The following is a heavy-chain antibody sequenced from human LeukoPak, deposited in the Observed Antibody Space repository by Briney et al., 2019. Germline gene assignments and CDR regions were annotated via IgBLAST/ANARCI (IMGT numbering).Heavy chain of an antibody. CDR3: ASPTPDIVVVPAASQDYYYYGMDV. J-gene: IGHJ6*02. Sequence: ASVKVSCKASGGTFSSYAISWVRQAPGQGLEWMGGIIPIFGTANYAQKFQGGVTITADESTSTAYMELSSLRSEDTAVYYCASPTPDIVVVPAASQDYYYYGMDVWGQGTTVTVS. CDR2: IIPIFGTA. D-gene: IGHD2-2*01. CDR1: GGTFSSYA. V-gene: IGHV1-69*13.